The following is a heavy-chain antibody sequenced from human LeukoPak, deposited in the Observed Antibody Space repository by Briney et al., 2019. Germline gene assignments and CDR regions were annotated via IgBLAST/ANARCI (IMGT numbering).Heavy chain of an antibody. V-gene: IGHV3-23*01. D-gene: IGHD3-22*01. J-gene: IGHJ4*02. CDR2: ISDSGGRT. CDR3: AKRGVVIRVILVGFHKEAYYFDS. Sequence: GGSLRLSCAVSGITLSNYGMSWVRQAPGKGLEWVAGISDSGGRTKYADSVKGRFTISRDNSKNTLYLQMNSLRAEDTAVYFCAKRGVVIRVILVGFHKEAYYFDSWAREPWSPSPQ. CDR1: GITLSNYG.